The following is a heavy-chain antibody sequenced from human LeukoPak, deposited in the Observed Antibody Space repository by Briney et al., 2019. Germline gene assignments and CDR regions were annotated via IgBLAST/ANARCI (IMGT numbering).Heavy chain of an antibody. D-gene: IGHD1-26*01. Sequence: GGSLRLSCASSGFAFSDYEMNWVRQAPGKGLEWVSYISSSGSIIYYADSVKGRFTISRDNAKRSLFLQMNSLRVEDTAVYYCAKDLGTVGVHHAFDGWGQGTMVAVSS. CDR2: ISSSGSII. V-gene: IGHV3-48*03. CDR1: GFAFSDYE. CDR3: AKDLGTVGVHHAFDG. J-gene: IGHJ3*01.